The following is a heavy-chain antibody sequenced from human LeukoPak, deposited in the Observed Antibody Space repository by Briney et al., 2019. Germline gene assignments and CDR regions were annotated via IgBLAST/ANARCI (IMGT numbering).Heavy chain of an antibody. V-gene: IGHV1-2*02. CDR3: ARDGSGSYFDYYYYYMDV. J-gene: IGHJ6*03. CDR2: INPNSGGT. CDR1: GYTFTAYY. D-gene: IGHD3-10*01. Sequence: ASVKVSCKASGYTFTAYYLHWVRQAPGQGLEWMGWINPNSGGTNYAQKFQGRVTMTRDTSISTAYMELSRLRSDDTAVYYCARDGSGSYFDYYYYYMDVWGKGTTVTISS.